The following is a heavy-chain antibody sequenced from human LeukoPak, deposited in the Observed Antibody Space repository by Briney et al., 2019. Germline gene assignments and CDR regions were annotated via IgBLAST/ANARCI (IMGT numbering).Heavy chain of an antibody. CDR2: IYYSGST. D-gene: IGHD5-18*01. Sequence: SETLSLTCTVSGGSISSSSYYWGWIRQPPGKGLEWIGSIYYSGSTYYNPSLKSRVTISVDTSKNQFSLKLSSVTAADTAVYYCARGVGFAMVWSYYYMDVWGKGTTVTVSS. CDR1: GGSISSSSYY. J-gene: IGHJ6*03. CDR3: ARGVGFAMVWSYYYMDV. V-gene: IGHV4-39*01.